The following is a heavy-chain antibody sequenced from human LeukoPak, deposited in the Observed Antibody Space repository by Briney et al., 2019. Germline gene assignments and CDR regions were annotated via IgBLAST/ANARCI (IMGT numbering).Heavy chain of an antibody. CDR3: ARGGGAPYYGMDV. D-gene: IGHD3-16*01. Sequence: SETLSLTCAVSGGSISPYYWSWIRQPPGKGLEWIGHFSHSGSTHYNPSLKSRVTISVDTSKNQFSLKLTSVTAADTAVYYCARGGGAPYYGMDVWGRGTTVTVSS. CDR1: GGSISPYY. V-gene: IGHV4-59*01. J-gene: IGHJ6*02. CDR2: FSHSGST.